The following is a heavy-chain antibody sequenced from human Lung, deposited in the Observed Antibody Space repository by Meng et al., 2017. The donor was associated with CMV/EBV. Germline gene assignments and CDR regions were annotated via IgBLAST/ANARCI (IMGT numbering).Heavy chain of an antibody. CDR1: DVSISNGTFF. Sequence: SXTXSLXCTVSDVSISNGTFFWGWIRQPPGKGLEWIGSFFHSGDTYSNPSLRSRVAISVDTSKNQFSLRLSSVTATDTAVYYCARHLRGYSWPKSDWGQGXLVTVSS. V-gene: IGHV4-39*01. CDR2: FFHSGDT. J-gene: IGHJ4*02. CDR3: ARHLRGYSWPKSD. D-gene: IGHD1-26*01.